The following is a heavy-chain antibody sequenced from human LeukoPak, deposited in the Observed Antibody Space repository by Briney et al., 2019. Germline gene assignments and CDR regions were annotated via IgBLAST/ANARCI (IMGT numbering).Heavy chain of an antibody. CDR2: IYNAGDR. CDR3: VTRSGSYYY. D-gene: IGHD1-26*01. J-gene: IGHJ4*02. CDR1: GFTVSSNY. V-gene: IGHV3-53*01. Sequence: GGSLRLSCAASGFTVSSNYMSWVRQAPGKGLEWVSVIYNAGDRYYADSVKGRFTISRDSSKNTLYLQVNSLRAEDTAVYYCVTRSGSYYYWGQGILVTVSS.